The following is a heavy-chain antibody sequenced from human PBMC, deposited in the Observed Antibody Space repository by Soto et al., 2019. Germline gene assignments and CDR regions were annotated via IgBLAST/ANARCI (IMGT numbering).Heavy chain of an antibody. J-gene: IGHJ4*02. V-gene: IGHV4-34*01. Sequence: QVQLQQWGAGLLKPSETLSLTCAVYGGSFSGYYWSWIRQPPGKGLEWIGEINHSGSTNYNPSLKSRVTISVDTSKNESSLKMSSVTAANTAVYYCARGYCSSTSCYVSGRRYDYWGEGTLVTVSS. CDR2: INHSGST. D-gene: IGHD2-2*01. CDR3: ARGYCSSTSCYVSGRRYDY. CDR1: GGSFSGYY.